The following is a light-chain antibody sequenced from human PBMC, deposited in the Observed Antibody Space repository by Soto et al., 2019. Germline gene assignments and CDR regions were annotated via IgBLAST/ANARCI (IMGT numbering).Light chain of an antibody. CDR1: QSITSGY. V-gene: IGKV3-20*01. CDR2: GAF. Sequence: EIVLTQSPGTLSLSSGERATLSCRSSQSITSGYLAWYQQTPGQAPRLLIYGAFNRATGIPDRFSGRGSGADITLTISRLEPEDFGVYYCQQYRASPPSWTFGQGTKVEIK. J-gene: IGKJ1*01. CDR3: QQYRASPPSWT.